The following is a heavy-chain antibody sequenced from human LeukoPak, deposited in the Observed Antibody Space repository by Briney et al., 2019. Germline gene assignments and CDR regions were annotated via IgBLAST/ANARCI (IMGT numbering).Heavy chain of an antibody. D-gene: IGHD6-6*01. CDR1: GYTFTGYY. CDR2: INPNSGGT. Sequence: GASVKVSCKASGYTFTGYYMHWVRQAPGQGLEWMGWINPNSGGTNYAQKFQGRVTMTTDTSTSTAYMELRSLRSDDTAVYYCARGRSSSSQTSFDYWGQGTLVTVSS. CDR3: ARGRSSSSQTSFDY. J-gene: IGHJ4*02. V-gene: IGHV1-2*02.